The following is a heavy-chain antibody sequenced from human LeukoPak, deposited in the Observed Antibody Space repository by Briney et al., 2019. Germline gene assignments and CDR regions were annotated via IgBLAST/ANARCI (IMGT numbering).Heavy chain of an antibody. V-gene: IGHV3-30-3*02. J-gene: IGHJ4*02. CDR1: GFTFSNYA. Sequence: GGSLRLSCAASGFTFSNYAMHWVRQAPGKGLEWVAVISYDGSNKYYADSVKGRFTISRDNSKNTLYLQMNSLRAEDTAVYYCAKSSYYDSSGYYREYYFDYWGQGTLVTVSS. CDR3: AKSSYYDSSGYYREYYFDY. D-gene: IGHD3-22*01. CDR2: ISYDGSNK.